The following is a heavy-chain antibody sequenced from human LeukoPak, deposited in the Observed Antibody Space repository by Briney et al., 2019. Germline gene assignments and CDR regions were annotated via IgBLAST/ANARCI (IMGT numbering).Heavy chain of an antibody. D-gene: IGHD3-10*01. V-gene: IGHV3-74*01. J-gene: IGHJ4*02. CDR2: INTDGSSK. CDR3: ARAYYYGSGSPMGY. CDR1: GFTFSTYW. Sequence: GGSLRLSCAASGFTFSTYWMHWVRQAPGKGLLWVARINTDGSSKIYADSVKGRFTISRDNAKSSLYLQMNSLRAEDTAVYYCARAYYYGSGSPMGYWGQGTLVTVSS.